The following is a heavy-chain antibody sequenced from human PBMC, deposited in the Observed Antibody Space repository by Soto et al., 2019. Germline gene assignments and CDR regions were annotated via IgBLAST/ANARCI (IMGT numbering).Heavy chain of an antibody. CDR3: VRVPASRGRAHCAY. V-gene: IGHV3-30-3*01. Sequence: PDGSLRLSCAASGFTFSRYGMHWVRHAPGKGLEWVAVISYDGSNKYYADSVKGRFTISRDNSKNTLYLQMNSLRAEDTAVYYCVRVPASRGRAHCAYWDKATLV. D-gene: IGHD2-21*01. CDR2: ISYDGSNK. CDR1: GFTFSRYG. J-gene: IGHJ4*02.